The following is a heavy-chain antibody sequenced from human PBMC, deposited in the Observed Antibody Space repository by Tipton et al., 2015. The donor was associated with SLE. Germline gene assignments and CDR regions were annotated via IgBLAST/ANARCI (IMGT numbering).Heavy chain of an antibody. D-gene: IGHD4/OR15-4a*01. Sequence: TLSLTCGVSGVSISSVWWSWVRQTPGKGLEWVGEVHHSGNVNYNPSLKTRVTMSVDTSKIHFSLNLTSVTAADTAVYYCATEGPHGYGAPSYWGQGTLVTVSS. V-gene: IGHV4-4*02. CDR3: ATEGPHGYGAPSY. CDR1: GVSISSVW. CDR2: VHHSGNV. J-gene: IGHJ4*02.